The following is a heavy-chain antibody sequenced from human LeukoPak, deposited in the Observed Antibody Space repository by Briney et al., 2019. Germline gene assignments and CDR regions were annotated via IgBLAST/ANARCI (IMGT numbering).Heavy chain of an antibody. V-gene: IGHV3-23*01. CDR2: ISGSGGST. CDR3: AKEPYDSSGYYLDY. D-gene: IGHD3-22*01. CDR1: GFTFSSYA. J-gene: IGHJ4*02. Sequence: GGSLRPSCAASGFTFSSYAMSWVRQAPGKGLEWVSVISGSGGSTYYADSVKGRFTISRDNSKNTLYLQMNSLRAEDTAVYYCAKEPYDSSGYYLDYWGQGTLVTVSS.